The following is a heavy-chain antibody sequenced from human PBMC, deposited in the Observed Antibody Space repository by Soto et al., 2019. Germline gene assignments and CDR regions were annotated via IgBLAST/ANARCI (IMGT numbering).Heavy chain of an antibody. D-gene: IGHD3-3*01. J-gene: IGHJ4*02. Sequence: GSLRLSCAASGLTFSSYAMSWVRQAPGKGLEWVSAISGSGGSTYYADSVKGRFTISRDNSKNTLYLQMNSLRAEDTAVYYCAKDRPTIFGVVIMWEGVIPDYRGQRTLVTVSS. CDR1: GLTFSSYA. V-gene: IGHV3-23*01. CDR3: AKDRPTIFGVVIMWEGVIPDY. CDR2: ISGSGGST.